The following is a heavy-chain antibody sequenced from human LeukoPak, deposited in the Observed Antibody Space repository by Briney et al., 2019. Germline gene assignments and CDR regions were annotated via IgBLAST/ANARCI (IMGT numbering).Heavy chain of an antibody. CDR2: IQYDESVK. Sequence: GGSLRLSCAASGFTFASHGMHWVRQAPGKGLEWVAFIQYDESVKLYADSVKGRFTVSRDISKNTLYLQMNSLRAEDTAVYYCARGDRVGYFGYWGQGTLVTVSS. D-gene: IGHD3-9*01. CDR3: ARGDRVGYFGY. V-gene: IGHV3-30*02. J-gene: IGHJ4*02. CDR1: GFTFASHG.